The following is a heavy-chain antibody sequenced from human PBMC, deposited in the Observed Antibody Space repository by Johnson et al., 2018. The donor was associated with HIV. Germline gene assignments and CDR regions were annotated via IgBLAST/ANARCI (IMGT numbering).Heavy chain of an antibody. D-gene: IGHD1-26*01. J-gene: IGHJ3*02. V-gene: IGHV3-20*04. CDR2: ITWNGGSK. Sequence: MQLVESGGGVVRPGGSLRLSCASSGFTFDDYGMSWVRQAPGKGLEWVSGITWNGGSKGYGDSVQGRVPISRDNSKNTLYLQMNSLRAEDTAVYYCARGVWWELQGDAFDIWGQGTMVTVSS. CDR3: ARGVWWELQGDAFDI. CDR1: GFTFDDYG.